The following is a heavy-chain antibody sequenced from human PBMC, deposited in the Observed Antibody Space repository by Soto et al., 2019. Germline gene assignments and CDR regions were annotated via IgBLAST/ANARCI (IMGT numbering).Heavy chain of an antibody. CDR1: GGSFSGYY. D-gene: IGHD3-10*01. J-gene: IGHJ3*02. Sequence: QVQLQQWGAGLLKPSETLSLTCAVYGGSFSGYYWSWIRQPPGKGLEWIGEINHSGSTNYNPSLKSRVTISVDTSKNQFSLKLSSVTAADTAVYYCARRPTANYYGSGSYSYAFDIWGQGTMVTVSS. CDR2: INHSGST. V-gene: IGHV4-34*01. CDR3: ARRPTANYYGSGSYSYAFDI.